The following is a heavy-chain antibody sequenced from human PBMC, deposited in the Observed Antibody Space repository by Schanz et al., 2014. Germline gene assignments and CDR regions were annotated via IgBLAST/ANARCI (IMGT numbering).Heavy chain of an antibody. CDR2: ISWNSGSI. V-gene: IGHV3-9*01. CDR1: GFTFDDYA. J-gene: IGHJ4*02. CDR3: GNFDY. Sequence: EVQLVESGGGLVQPGRSLRLSCAASGFTFDDYAMHWVRQAPGKGLEWVSGISWNSGSIGYEDSVKGRFTISRDNAKNSLYLQMSSLRAEDTALYWSGNFDYWGQGTLVTVSS.